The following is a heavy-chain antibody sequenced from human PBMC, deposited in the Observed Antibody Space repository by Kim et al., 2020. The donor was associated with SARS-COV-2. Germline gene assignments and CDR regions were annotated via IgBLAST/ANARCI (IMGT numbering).Heavy chain of an antibody. J-gene: IGHJ4*02. V-gene: IGHV3-73*01. CDR3: TCNIAVADS. Sequence: CPTAYAASVKGRFTISREESKNTGYLQMNSLKTEDTAVYYCTCNIAVADSWGQGTLVTVSS. CDR2: CPT. D-gene: IGHD6-19*01.